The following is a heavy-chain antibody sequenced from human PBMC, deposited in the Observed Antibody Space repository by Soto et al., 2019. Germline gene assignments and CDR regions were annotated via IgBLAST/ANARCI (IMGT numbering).Heavy chain of an antibody. CDR1: GGSISSSSYY. CDR2: IYYSGST. CDR3: ARHRLRFGMDV. J-gene: IGHJ6*02. V-gene: IGHV4-39*01. Sequence: PSETLSLTCTVSGGSISSSSYYWGWIRQPPWKGLEWIGSIYYSGSTYYNPSLKSRVTISVDTSKNQFSLKLSSVTAADTAVYYCARHRLRFGMDVWGQGTTVNVSS.